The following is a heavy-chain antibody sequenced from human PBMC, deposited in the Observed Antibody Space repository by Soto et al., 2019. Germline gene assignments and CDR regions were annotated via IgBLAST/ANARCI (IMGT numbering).Heavy chain of an antibody. V-gene: IGHV3-23*01. D-gene: IGHD4-17*01. CDR2: ISGGGDRT. CDR3: ARDRGDYGDDEAVAGYYYFDY. J-gene: IGHJ4*02. CDR1: GFTFSKYA. Sequence: GGSLRLSCAASGFTFSKYATSWVRQAPGKGLEWVSGISGGGDRTYYADSVKGRFTISRDNSKNSLHLQMNSLRAEDTAVYYCARDRGDYGDDEAVAGYYYFDYWGQGTLVTVSS.